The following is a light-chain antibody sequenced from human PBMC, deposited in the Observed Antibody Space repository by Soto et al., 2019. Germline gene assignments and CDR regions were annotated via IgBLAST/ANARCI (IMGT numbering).Light chain of an antibody. CDR3: QQYNNWPRAT. J-gene: IGKJ4*01. V-gene: IGKV3-15*01. Sequence: VMTQSPATLSVSLVDRVTLSFRASQSINSNLAWYQHKPGQAPRLLMFRASIRATGFPARFSGSGSGTDFNITISSLQSEDSAVYYCQQYNNWPRATFGGGTKVDIK. CDR2: RAS. CDR1: QSINSN.